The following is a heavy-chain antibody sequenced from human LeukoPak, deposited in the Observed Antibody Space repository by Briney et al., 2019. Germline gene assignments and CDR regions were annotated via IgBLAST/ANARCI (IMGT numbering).Heavy chain of an antibody. CDR2: INPNSGGT. J-gene: IGHJ6*02. D-gene: IGHD3-3*01. V-gene: IGHV1-2*02. Sequence: ASVKVSCKASGYTFTGYYMHWVRQAPGQGLEWMGWINPNSGGTNYAQKFQGRVTMTRDTSTSTAYMELSRLRSDDTAVYYCARVSRITIFGVVTAIMDVWGQGTTVTVSS. CDR3: ARVSRITIFGVVTAIMDV. CDR1: GYTFTGYY.